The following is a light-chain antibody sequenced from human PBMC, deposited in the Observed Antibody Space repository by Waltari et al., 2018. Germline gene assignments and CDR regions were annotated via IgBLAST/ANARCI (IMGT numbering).Light chain of an antibody. CDR2: YDS. J-gene: IGLJ3*02. CDR3: QVWDDVTDSGV. V-gene: IGLV3-21*04. Sequence: YVLPQPPSVSVDPGKTARLPCGGDNIGSKSVNWYQQKPGQAPVLVMFYDSDRPSEIPERFSGSNSGNTATLTISWVEAGDEADYHCQVWDDVTDSGVFGGGTKLTVL. CDR1: NIGSKS.